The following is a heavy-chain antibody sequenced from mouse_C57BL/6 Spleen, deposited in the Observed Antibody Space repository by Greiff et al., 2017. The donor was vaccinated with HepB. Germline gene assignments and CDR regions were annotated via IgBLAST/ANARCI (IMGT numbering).Heavy chain of an antibody. Sequence: VKLVESGAELVKPGASVKISCKASGYAFSSYWMNWVKQRPGKGLEWIGQIYPGDGDTNYNGKFKGKATLTADKSSSTAYMQLSSLTSEDSAVYFCARDYGSSPYAMDYWGQGTSVTVSS. CDR2: IYPGDGDT. CDR3: ARDYGSSPYAMDY. CDR1: GYAFSSYW. V-gene: IGHV1-80*01. J-gene: IGHJ4*01. D-gene: IGHD1-1*01.